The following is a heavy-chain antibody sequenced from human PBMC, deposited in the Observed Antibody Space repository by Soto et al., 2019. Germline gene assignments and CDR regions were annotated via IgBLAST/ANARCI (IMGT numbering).Heavy chain of an antibody. CDR1: GYTFTSYD. J-gene: IGHJ6*03. CDR3: ARGLAAAGTTSYYYYMDV. V-gene: IGHV1-8*01. CDR2: MNPNSGNT. Sequence: ASVKVSCKASGYTFTSYDINWARQATGQGLEWMGWMNPNSGNTGYAQKFQGRVTMTRNTSISTAYMELSSLRSEDTAVYYCARGLAAAGTTSYYYYMDVWGKGTTVTVSS. D-gene: IGHD6-13*01.